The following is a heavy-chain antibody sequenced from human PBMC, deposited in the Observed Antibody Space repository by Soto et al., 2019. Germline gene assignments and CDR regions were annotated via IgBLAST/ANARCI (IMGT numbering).Heavy chain of an antibody. CDR1: GGSISSGGYY. J-gene: IGHJ3*02. D-gene: IGHD1-7*01. Sequence: SETLSLTCTVSGGSISSGGYYWSWIRQHPGKGLEWIGYIYYSGSTNYNPSLKSRVTISVDTSKNQFSLKLSSVTAADTAVYYCARNYGHAFDIWGQGTMVTVSS. CDR2: IYYSGST. V-gene: IGHV4-61*08. CDR3: ARNYGHAFDI.